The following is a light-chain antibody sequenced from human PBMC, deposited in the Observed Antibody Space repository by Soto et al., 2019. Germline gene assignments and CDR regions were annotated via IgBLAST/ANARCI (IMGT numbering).Light chain of an antibody. J-gene: IGKJ4*01. CDR2: AAS. CDR3: QQSYSTPLT. CDR1: QRFRGY. V-gene: IGKV1-39*01. Sequence: DIQMTQSPSSLSASVGARIPSICGEVQRFRGYLNWYQQNPGKAPKLLIYAASSLQSGVPSRFSGSGSGTDFTLTISSLQPEDFATYYCQQSYSTPLTFGGGTKVEIK.